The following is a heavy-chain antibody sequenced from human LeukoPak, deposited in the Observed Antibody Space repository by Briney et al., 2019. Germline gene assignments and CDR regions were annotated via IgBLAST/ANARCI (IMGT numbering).Heavy chain of an antibody. D-gene: IGHD3-10*01. J-gene: IGHJ5*02. CDR1: GGSISSYY. V-gene: IGHV4-59*01. Sequence: SETLSLTCTVSGGSISSYYWCWIRQPPGRGLERIGYIYYSGSTNYNPSLKSQVTISVDTSKNQFSLKLSSVTAADTAVYYCASGGGFGANWFDPWGQGTLVTVS. CDR3: ASGGGFGANWFDP. CDR2: IYYSGST.